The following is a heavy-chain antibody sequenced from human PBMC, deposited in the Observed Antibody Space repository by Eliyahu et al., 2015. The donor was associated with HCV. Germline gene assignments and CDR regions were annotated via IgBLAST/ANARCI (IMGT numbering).Heavy chain of an antibody. CDR3: ASGGGGIAVAGTGGWXDP. Sequence: QVQLQESGPGLVKPSETLSLTCTVSGXSIXTYYWSWIRQPPGKGLEWIGYIHYSGSTNYNPPLKSRVTMSVDTSKNQFSLTLTSVTAADTAVYYCASGGGGIAVAGTGGWXDPWGQGTQVTVSS. D-gene: IGHD6-19*01. CDR2: IHYSGST. CDR1: GXSIXTYY. J-gene: IGHJ5*02. V-gene: IGHV4-59*01.